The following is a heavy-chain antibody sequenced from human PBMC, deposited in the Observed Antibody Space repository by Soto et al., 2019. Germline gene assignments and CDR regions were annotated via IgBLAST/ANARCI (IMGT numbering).Heavy chain of an antibody. CDR1: GFTFSSYG. Sequence: GGSLRLSCAASGFTFSSYGMHWFRQAPGKGLEWVAVISYDGSNKYYADSVKGRFTISRDNSKNTLYLQMNSLRAEDTAVYYCAKDRSLLEYYDSSGYNGPIDYRGQGTSATVAS. J-gene: IGHJ4*02. CDR3: AKDRSLLEYYDSSGYNGPIDY. V-gene: IGHV3-30*18. D-gene: IGHD3-22*01. CDR2: ISYDGSNK.